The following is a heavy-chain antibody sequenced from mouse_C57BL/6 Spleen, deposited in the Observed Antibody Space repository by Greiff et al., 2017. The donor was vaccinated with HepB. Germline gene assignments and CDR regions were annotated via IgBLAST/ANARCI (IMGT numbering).Heavy chain of an antibody. Sequence: VQLQQSGGDLVKPGGSLKLSCAASGFTFSSYGMSWVRQTPDKRLEWVATISSGGSYTYYPDSVKGRFTISRDNAKNTLYLQMSSLKSEDTAMYYCARPDSSGSAWFAYWGQGTLVTVSA. CDR3: ARPDSSGSAWFAY. V-gene: IGHV5-6*01. D-gene: IGHD3-2*02. CDR1: GFTFSSYG. CDR2: ISSGGSYT. J-gene: IGHJ3*01.